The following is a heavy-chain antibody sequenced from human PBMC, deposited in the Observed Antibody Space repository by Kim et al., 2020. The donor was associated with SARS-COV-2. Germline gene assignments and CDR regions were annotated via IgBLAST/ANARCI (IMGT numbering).Heavy chain of an antibody. Sequence: SETLSLTCPVSGGSVSSGSYCWSWLRQPPGKGLEWIGYIYYSGNTNYNPSLRSRVTMSVDTSKNQFSLKLRSVTAADTAVYYCARAPNDFWNGDPYYFDYWGQGTLVTVSS. CDR1: GGSVSSGSYC. CDR2: IYYSGNT. CDR3: ARAPNDFWNGDPYYFDY. D-gene: IGHD3-3*01. J-gene: IGHJ4*02. V-gene: IGHV4-61*01.